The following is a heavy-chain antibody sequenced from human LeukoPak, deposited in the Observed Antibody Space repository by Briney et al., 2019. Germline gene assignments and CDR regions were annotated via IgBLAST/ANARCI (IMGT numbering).Heavy chain of an antibody. J-gene: IGHJ4*02. CDR1: GFTFSSYG. D-gene: IGHD2/OR15-2a*01. CDR3: ARDLYGSNCFDY. Sequence: GGSLRLSCAASGFTFSSYGIHWVRQAPGKGLEWVTFTRYDGSNKYYADSVKGGFTISRDNSKNTLYLQMNSLRAEDTAVYYCARDLYGSNCFDYWGQGTLVTVSS. CDR2: TRYDGSNK. V-gene: IGHV3-30*02.